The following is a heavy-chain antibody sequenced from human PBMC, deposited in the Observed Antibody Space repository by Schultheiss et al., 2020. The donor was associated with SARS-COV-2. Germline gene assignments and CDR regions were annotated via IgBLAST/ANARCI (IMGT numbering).Heavy chain of an antibody. CDR1: GYTFTGYY. CDR3: ARDTWRTTAMVIPDY. D-gene: IGHD5-18*01. J-gene: IGHJ4*02. V-gene: IGHV1-2*06. CDR2: INPNSGGT. Sequence: ASVKVSCKASGYTFTGYYMHWVRQAPGQGLEWMGRINPNSGGTNYAQKFQGRVTMTRDTSISTAYMELSRLRSDDTAVYYCARDTWRTTAMVIPDYWGQGTLVTVSS.